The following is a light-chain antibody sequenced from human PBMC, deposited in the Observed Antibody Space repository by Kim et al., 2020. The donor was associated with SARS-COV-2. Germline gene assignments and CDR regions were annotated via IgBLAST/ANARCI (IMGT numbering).Light chain of an antibody. CDR2: DVS. V-gene: IGLV2-11*01. Sequence: SALTQPRSVSGSPGQSVTISCTGTSSDVGGYNYVSWYQQHPGKALKLMIYDVSERPSGVPDCFSGSKSGNTASLTISGLQAEDEADYYVFSYAGSYVVFGGGTQLTVL. J-gene: IGLJ2*01. CDR1: SSDVGGYNY. CDR3: FSYAGSYVV.